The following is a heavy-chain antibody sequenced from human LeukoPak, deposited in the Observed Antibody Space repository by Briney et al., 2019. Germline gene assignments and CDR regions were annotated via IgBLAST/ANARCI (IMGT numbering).Heavy chain of an antibody. CDR2: ISYDGSNK. CDR1: GFTFSSYG. V-gene: IGHV3-30*18. J-gene: IGHJ4*02. Sequence: GGSLRLSCAASGFTFSSYGMHWVRQAPGKGLEWVAVISYDGSNKYYADSVKGRFTISRDNSKNTLYLQMNSLRAEDTAVYYCAKDSKSYYYGSGSYTHPDYWGQGTLVTVSS. D-gene: IGHD3-10*01. CDR3: AKDSKSYYYGSGSYTHPDY.